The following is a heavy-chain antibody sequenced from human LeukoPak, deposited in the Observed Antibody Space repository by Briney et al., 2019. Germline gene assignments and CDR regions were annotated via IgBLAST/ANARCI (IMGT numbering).Heavy chain of an antibody. CDR3: AGRIAVAGDDAFDI. J-gene: IGHJ3*02. V-gene: IGHV4-61*08. CDR1: GGSISSGGYY. D-gene: IGHD6-19*01. Sequence: PSETLSLTCTVSGGSISSGGYYWSWIRQPPGKGLEWIGYIYYSGSTNYNPSLKSRVTISVDTSKNQFSLKLSSVTAADTAVYYCAGRIAVAGDDAFDIWGQGTMVTVSS. CDR2: IYYSGST.